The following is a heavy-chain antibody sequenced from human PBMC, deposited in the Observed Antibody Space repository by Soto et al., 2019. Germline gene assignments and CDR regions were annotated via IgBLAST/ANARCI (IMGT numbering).Heavy chain of an antibody. CDR3: ARDLGDYYGDYGYFDL. D-gene: IGHD4-17*01. CDR1: GGTFSSYT. CDR2: IIPILGIA. V-gene: IGHV1-69*08. J-gene: IGHJ2*01. Sequence: QVQLVQSGAEVKKPGSSVKVSCKASGGTFSSYTISWVRQAPGQGLEWMGRIIPILGIANYAQKFQGRVTITADKSTSTAYMELSSLRSEDTAVYYCARDLGDYYGDYGYFDLWARGTLVTVSS.